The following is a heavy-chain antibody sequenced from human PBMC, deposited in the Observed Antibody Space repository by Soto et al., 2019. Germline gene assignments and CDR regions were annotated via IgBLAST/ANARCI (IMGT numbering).Heavy chain of an antibody. CDR2: ISYDGSDK. D-gene: IGHD3-22*01. CDR1: GFTFSSYA. V-gene: IGHV3-30*04. J-gene: IGHJ4*02. Sequence: PGGSLRLSCAASGFTFSSYAMHWVRQAPGKGLDWVAVISYDGSDKYYADSVKGRFTISRDNSKNTLYLQMNSLRAEDTAVYYCARGASYYDSSGYYYLFFDYWGQGTLVTVSS. CDR3: ARGASYYDSSGYYYLFFDY.